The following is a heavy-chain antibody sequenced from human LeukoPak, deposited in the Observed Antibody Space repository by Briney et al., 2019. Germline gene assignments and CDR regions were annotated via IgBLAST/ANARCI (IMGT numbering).Heavy chain of an antibody. Sequence: GGSLRLSCAASGFTVSSNYMSWVRQAPGKGLEWVSIIYSGGTSYYADSVKGRFTISRDNSKNTLYLQMNSLRAEDTAVYYCARVRYSATYYFDYWGQGTLVTVSS. J-gene: IGHJ4*02. V-gene: IGHV3-66*01. D-gene: IGHD1-26*01. CDR3: ARVRYSATYYFDY. CDR2: IYSGGTS. CDR1: GFTVSSNY.